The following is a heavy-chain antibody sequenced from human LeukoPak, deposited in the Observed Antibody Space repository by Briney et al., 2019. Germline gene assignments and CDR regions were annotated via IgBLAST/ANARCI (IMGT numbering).Heavy chain of an antibody. CDR1: GFSLTPSGVG. CDR2: IYWNDDK. D-gene: IGHD5-12*01. J-gene: IGHJ3*02. CDR3: VQDGYSYGWGIFDI. V-gene: IGHV2-5*01. Sequence: SGPTLVNPTQTLTLTCAFSGFSLTPSGVGVAWIRQPPGKALEWLALIYWNDDKRYRPSMKSRLTITKDTSKNQVVLTMTNMDPVDTATYFCVQDGYSYGWGIFDIWGQGTMVAVSS.